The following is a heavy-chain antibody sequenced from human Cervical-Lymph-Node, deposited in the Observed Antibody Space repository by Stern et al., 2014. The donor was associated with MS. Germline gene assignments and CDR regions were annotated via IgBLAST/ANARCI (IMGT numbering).Heavy chain of an antibody. CDR3: ARGGRGVGLEY. J-gene: IGHJ4*02. Sequence: VQLVESGGGVVQPGRSLSLSCVASGFTFSTYAMRWVRQAPGKGLAWVAYVSYDGTQRNSTDSVKARFAISRDNSKNTLYLHMNSLRDEDTAVYFCARGGRGVGLEYWGQGALVTVSS. V-gene: IGHV3-30*09. CDR1: GFTFSTYA. D-gene: IGHD3-10*01. CDR2: VSYDGTQR.